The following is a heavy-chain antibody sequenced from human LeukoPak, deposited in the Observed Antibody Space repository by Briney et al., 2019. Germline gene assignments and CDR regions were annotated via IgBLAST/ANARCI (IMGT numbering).Heavy chain of an antibody. J-gene: IGHJ6*04. Sequence: GGSLRLSCAASGFTLSNEMNWVRQAPGKGLEWVSYISSSGSTIYYADSVKGRFTISRDNAKNSLYLQMNSLRAEDTAVYYCAELGITMIGGVWGKGTTVTISS. CDR1: GFTLSNE. CDR2: ISSSGSTI. D-gene: IGHD3-10*02. CDR3: AELGITMIGGV. V-gene: IGHV3-48*03.